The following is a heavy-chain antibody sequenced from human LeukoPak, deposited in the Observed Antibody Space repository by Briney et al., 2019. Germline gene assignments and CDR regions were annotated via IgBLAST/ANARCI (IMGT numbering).Heavy chain of an antibody. D-gene: IGHD3-22*01. CDR1: GYTFTGYY. V-gene: IGHV1-2*02. Sequence: ASVKVSCKATGYTFTGYYMHWVRQAPGQGLEWMGWINPNSGGTNYAQKFQGRVTMTRDTSISTAYMELSRLRSDDTAVYYCARDLSPTYYYDSSGYHTWFDPWGQGTLVTVSS. CDR2: INPNSGGT. J-gene: IGHJ5*02. CDR3: ARDLSPTYYYDSSGYHTWFDP.